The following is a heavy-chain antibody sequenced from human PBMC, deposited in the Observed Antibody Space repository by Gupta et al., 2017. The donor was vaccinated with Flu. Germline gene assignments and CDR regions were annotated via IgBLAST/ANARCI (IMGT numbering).Heavy chain of an antibody. Sequence: QVHLVESGGGVVQPGRSLRLSCAASGFTFSSYGMHWVRQAPGKGLEWVAVISYDGSYKYYADAVKGRVTISRDNAKNTLYLQMKRLRAEDTAVYYRAKPTMVRGDPPDYWGQGTMVTVSS. CDR1: GFTFSSYG. CDR2: ISYDGSYK. D-gene: IGHD3-10*01. J-gene: IGHJ4*02. CDR3: AKPTMVRGDPPDY. V-gene: IGHV3-30*18.